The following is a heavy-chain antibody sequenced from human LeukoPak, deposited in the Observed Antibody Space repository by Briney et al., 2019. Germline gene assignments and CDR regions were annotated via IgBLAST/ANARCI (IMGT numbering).Heavy chain of an antibody. V-gene: IGHV1-2*02. CDR2: INPNSGGT. CDR1: GYTFTGYY. J-gene: IGHJ4*02. CDR3: ASPGTLHGSGSYYLLDY. D-gene: IGHD3-10*01. Sequence: ASVKVSCKASGYTFTGYYMHWVRQAPGQGLEWMGWINPNSGGTNYAQKFQGRVTMTRDTSISTAYMELSRLRSDDTAVYYCASPGTLHGSGSYYLLDYWGQGTLVTVSS.